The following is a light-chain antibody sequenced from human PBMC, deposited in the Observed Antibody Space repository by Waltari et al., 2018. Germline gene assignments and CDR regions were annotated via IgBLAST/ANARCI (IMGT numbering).Light chain of an antibody. V-gene: IGLV2-14*03. Sequence: QSALTQPASVSGSPGQSITISCTGTSRDVGGYNYVSWYKQHPNRAPQLMIYGVNKRPSGLSVRFSGSKSDNTASLTISGLQADDEADYYCTSYTSSDSWVFGGGTKLTVL. CDR1: SRDVGGYNY. CDR2: GVN. CDR3: TSYTSSDSWV. J-gene: IGLJ3*02.